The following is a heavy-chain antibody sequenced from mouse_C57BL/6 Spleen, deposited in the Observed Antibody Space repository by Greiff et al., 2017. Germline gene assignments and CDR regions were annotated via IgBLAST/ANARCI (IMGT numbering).Heavy chain of an antibody. J-gene: IGHJ4*01. CDR3: TISYDYLYAMDY. D-gene: IGHD2-4*01. Sequence: DVKLQESGTVLARPGASVKMSCKTSGFTFTSYWMHWVKQRPGQGLEWIGAIYPGNSDTSYTQQFKGKAKLTAATSASTAYMELSSLTHEDSAVYYCTISYDYLYAMDYWGQGTSVTVSS. CDR1: GFTFTSYW. V-gene: IGHV1-5*01. CDR2: IYPGNSDT.